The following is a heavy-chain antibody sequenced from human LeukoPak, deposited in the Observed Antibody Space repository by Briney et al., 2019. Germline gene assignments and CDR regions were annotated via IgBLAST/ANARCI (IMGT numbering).Heavy chain of an antibody. CDR1: GFTFSVHA. J-gene: IGHJ4*02. Sequence: GGSLRLSCAASGFTFSVHAMNWVRQAPGKGLEWVSVITGNSVNTFYADSVKGRFTISRDNSKNTLYMYMNSLRAEDAAVYYCVKAASGGWYDTNFDYWGQGTLVTVSS. CDR2: ITGNSVNT. CDR3: VKAASGGWYDTNFDY. V-gene: IGHV3-23*01. D-gene: IGHD6-19*01.